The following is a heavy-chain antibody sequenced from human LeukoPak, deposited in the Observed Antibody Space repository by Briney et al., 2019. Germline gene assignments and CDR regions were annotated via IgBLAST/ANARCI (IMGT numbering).Heavy chain of an antibody. Sequence: SVKVSCKASGGTFSSYAISWVRQAPGQGLEWMGGIIPIFGTANYAQKFQGRVTITADKSTSTAYMELSRLRSDDTAVYYCARDFGAAGTKIWFDPWGQGTLVTVSS. D-gene: IGHD6-13*01. J-gene: IGHJ5*02. V-gene: IGHV1-69*06. CDR1: GGTFSSYA. CDR3: ARDFGAAGTKIWFDP. CDR2: IIPIFGTA.